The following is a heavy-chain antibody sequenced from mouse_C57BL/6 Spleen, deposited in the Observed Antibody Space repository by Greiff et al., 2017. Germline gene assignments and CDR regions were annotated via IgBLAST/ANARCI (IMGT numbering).Heavy chain of an antibody. CDR2: IDPADSET. CDR3: ARKNGNYGYYAMDY. Sequence: QVQLQQPGAELVRPGSSVKLSCKASGYTFTSYWMHWVKQRPIQGLEWIGNIDPADSETHYNQKFKDKATLTVDKSSSTTYMQLSSLTSEDSAVYYCARKNGNYGYYAMDYWGQGTSVTVSS. D-gene: IGHD2-1*01. CDR1: GYTFTSYW. J-gene: IGHJ4*01. V-gene: IGHV1-52*01.